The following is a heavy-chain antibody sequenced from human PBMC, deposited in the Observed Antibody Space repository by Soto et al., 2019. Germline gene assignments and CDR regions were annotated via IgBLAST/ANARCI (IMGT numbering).Heavy chain of an antibody. CDR3: ASGGDCFDY. J-gene: IGHJ4*02. CDR1: GFTFSSYG. V-gene: IGHV3-33*01. Sequence: QVQLVESGGGVVQPGRSLRLSCAASGFTFSSYGMHWVRQAPGKGLEWVAVIWYDGSNKYYADSVKGRFTISRDNSKNTLYLQMNSLRAEDTAVYYCASGGDCFDYWGQGTLGTVSS. CDR2: IWYDGSNK. D-gene: IGHD2-21*01.